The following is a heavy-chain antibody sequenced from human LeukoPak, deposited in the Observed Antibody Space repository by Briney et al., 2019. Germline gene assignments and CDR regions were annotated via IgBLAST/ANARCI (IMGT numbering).Heavy chain of an antibody. V-gene: IGHV1-18*01. Sequence: GASVKVSCKASGYTFTSYGISWVRQAPGQGLELMGWISAYNGNTNYAQKLQGRVTMTTDTSTSTAYMELRSLRSDDTAVYYCARDKIPNYYGSGSTPYYYYYGMDVWGQGTTVTVSS. CDR2: ISAYNGNT. CDR3: ARDKIPNYYGSGSTPYYYYYGMDV. J-gene: IGHJ6*02. CDR1: GYTFTSYG. D-gene: IGHD3-10*01.